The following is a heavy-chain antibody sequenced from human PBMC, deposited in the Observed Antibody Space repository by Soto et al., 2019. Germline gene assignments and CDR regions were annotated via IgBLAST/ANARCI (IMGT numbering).Heavy chain of an antibody. CDR2: IYYSGST. D-gene: IGHD4-17*01. CDR1: GGSISSYY. CDR3: ARDILNRVTTVTNGDWFDP. Sequence: SETLSLTCTVSGGSISSYYWSWIRKPPGKGLEWIGYIYYSGSTNYNPSLKSRVTISVDTSKNQFSLKLSSVTAADTAVYYCARDILNRVTTVTNGDWFDPWGQGTLVTVSS. V-gene: IGHV4-59*01. J-gene: IGHJ5*02.